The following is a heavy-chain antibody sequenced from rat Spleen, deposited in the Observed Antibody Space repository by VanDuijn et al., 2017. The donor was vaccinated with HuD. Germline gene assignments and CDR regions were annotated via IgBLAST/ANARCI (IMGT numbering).Heavy chain of an antibody. V-gene: IGHV5-29*01. J-gene: IGHJ2*01. D-gene: IGHD1-6*01. CDR3: STAGSGLDYYYAGGFDY. CDR2: ISDDGISV. Sequence: EVQLVESGGDLVQPGRSLRLSCAASGFSFSNHGMAWVRQAPTRGLEWVATISDDGISVQYRDSVKGRFTVSRDNAKSTLNLQMDSLRSEDTATYYCSTAGSGLDYYYAGGFDYWGQGVMVTVSS. CDR1: GFSFSNHG.